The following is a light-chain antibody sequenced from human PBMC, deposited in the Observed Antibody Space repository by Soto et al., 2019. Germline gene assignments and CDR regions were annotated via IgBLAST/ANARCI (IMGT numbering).Light chain of an antibody. J-gene: IGLJ2*01. Sequence: QSALTQPRSVSGSPGQSVAISCTGSSSDVGAYNYVSWYQQYPGKAPKLMIYDVTERPSGVPDRFSGSRSGNTASLTISGLQAEDEADYYCCSSAGSNTYVVFGGGTQLTVL. CDR2: DVT. CDR1: SSDVGAYNY. CDR3: CSSAGSNTYVV. V-gene: IGLV2-11*01.